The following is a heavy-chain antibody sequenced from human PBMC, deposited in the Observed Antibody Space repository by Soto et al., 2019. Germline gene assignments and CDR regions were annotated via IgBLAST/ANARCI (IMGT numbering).Heavy chain of an antibody. Sequence: QVQLVQSGAEVKKPGSSVKVSCKASGGTFSSYTISWVRQAPGQGLEWMGRIIPILGIANYAQKFQGRVTVHADKFXSTAYMELSSLRSEDTAVYYCARTGGRWLQFPFDYWGQGTLVTVSS. D-gene: IGHD5-12*01. V-gene: IGHV1-69*02. J-gene: IGHJ4*02. CDR1: GGTFSSYT. CDR2: IIPILGIA. CDR3: ARTGGRWLQFPFDY.